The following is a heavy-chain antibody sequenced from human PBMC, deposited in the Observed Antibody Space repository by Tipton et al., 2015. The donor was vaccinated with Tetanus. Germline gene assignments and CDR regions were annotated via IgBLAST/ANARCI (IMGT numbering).Heavy chain of an antibody. Sequence: QSGAEVKEPGASVKVSCKASGYTFITYAISWVRQAPGQGLEWMGWINPYNGHTNYEQKFQGRVSMTTDTSTTTAYMALRSLRTDDTAVYFCARDLRGGGNSDYWGQGTLVTVSS. CDR3: ARDLRGGGNSDY. J-gene: IGHJ4*02. CDR2: INPYNGHT. V-gene: IGHV1-18*01. D-gene: IGHD4-23*01. CDR1: GYTFITYA.